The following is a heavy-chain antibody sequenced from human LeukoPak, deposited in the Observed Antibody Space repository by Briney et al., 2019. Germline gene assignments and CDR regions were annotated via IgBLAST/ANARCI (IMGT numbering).Heavy chain of an antibody. CDR2: INSDGSST. V-gene: IGHV3-74*01. J-gene: IGHJ3*02. Sequence: GGSLRLSCEASGFTFRSYWMHWVRQAPGQGLLWFSRINSDGSSTSYADSVKGRFTTSRHNAKNTLYLQMNSLRAEDTAVYYCTRGADSSGYPDAFDIWGQGTMVTVSS. CDR1: GFTFRSYW. D-gene: IGHD3-22*01. CDR3: TRGADSSGYPDAFDI.